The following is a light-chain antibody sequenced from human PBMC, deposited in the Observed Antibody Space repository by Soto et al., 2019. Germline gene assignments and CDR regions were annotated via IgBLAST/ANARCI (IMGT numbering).Light chain of an antibody. CDR2: DAS. V-gene: IGKV3-20*01. CDR3: QQYGSSAPIT. CDR1: QSVSGY. J-gene: IGKJ5*01. Sequence: DIVLTQSPVTLSLYPGERATLSCRASQSVSGYLVWYQQKPGQAPRLLIYDASTRAAGIPARFIGSGSGTDFTLTISRLEPEDFALYYCQQYGSSAPITFGQGTRLEIK.